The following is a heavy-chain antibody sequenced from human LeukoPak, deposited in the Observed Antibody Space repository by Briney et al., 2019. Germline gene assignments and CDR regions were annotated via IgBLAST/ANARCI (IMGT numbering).Heavy chain of an antibody. Sequence: GGSLRLSCAASGFTFSSYAMHWVRQAPGKGLEWVAVISYDGSNKYYADSVKGRFTISRDNSKSTLYLQMNSLRAEDTAVYYCAREESGGYPGYFDYWGQGTLVTVSS. J-gene: IGHJ4*02. CDR3: AREESGGYPGYFDY. CDR2: ISYDGSNK. V-gene: IGHV3-30*04. CDR1: GFTFSSYA. D-gene: IGHD1-26*01.